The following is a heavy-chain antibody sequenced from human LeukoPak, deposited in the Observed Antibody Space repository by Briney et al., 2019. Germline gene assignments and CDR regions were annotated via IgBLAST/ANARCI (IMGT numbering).Heavy chain of an antibody. CDR1: GGSISSGGYS. CDR2: IYHSGST. V-gene: IGHV4-30-2*01. CDR3: ARVVTYYYDSSGFFDI. D-gene: IGHD3-22*01. J-gene: IGHJ3*02. Sequence: SETQSLTCAVSGGSISSGGYSWSWIRQPPGKGLEWIGYIYHSGSTYYNPSLKSRVTISVDRSKNQFSLKLSSVTAADTAVYYCARVVTYYYDSSGFFDIWGQGTMVTVSS.